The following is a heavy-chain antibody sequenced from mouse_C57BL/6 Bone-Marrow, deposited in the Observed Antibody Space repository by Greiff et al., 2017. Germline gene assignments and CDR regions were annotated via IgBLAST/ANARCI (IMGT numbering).Heavy chain of an antibody. CDR1: GYTFTSYW. CDR3: ARSGTAQAIFAY. V-gene: IGHV1-59*01. D-gene: IGHD3-2*02. Sequence: QVQLQQPGAELVRPGTSVKLSCKASGYTFTSYWMHWVKQRPGQGLEWIGVIDPSDSYTNYNQKFKGKATLTVDTSSSTAYMQLRSLTSEDSAVYYCARSGTAQAIFAYWGQGTLVTVSA. CDR2: IDPSDSYT. J-gene: IGHJ3*01.